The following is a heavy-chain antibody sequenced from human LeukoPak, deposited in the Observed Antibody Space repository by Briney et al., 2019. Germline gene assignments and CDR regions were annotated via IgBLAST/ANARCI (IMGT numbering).Heavy chain of an antibody. CDR1: GFTFSNYW. J-gene: IGHJ4*02. CDR3: ATDRGWRTSGYYLYYFEY. Sequence: GGSLRLSCAASGFTFSNYWMSWVRQAPGKELEWVANIKQDGSEIYYVDSVKGRFTISRDNTMNSLYLQMSSLRAEDTAVFYCATDRGWRTSGYYLYYFEYWGQGTLVTYSS. V-gene: IGHV3-7*01. D-gene: IGHD3-3*01. CDR2: IKQDGSEI.